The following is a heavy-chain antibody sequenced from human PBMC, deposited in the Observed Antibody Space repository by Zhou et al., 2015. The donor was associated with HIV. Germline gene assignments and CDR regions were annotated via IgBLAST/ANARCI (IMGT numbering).Heavy chain of an antibody. V-gene: IGHV1-3*04. CDR3: AKDHVHCCREDRNALDT. CDR1: GYTFTNYA. D-gene: IGHD1-14*01. Sequence: QVQVVQSGAEVKKPGATVKVSCKGSGYTFTNYAIHWVRQAPGQRLEWMGWINIGNGDTKYSQKFQGRVTITRDTSASTVYMELSSLRSEDTAVYYCAKDHVHCCREDRNALDTWGQGTVVIVSP. J-gene: IGHJ3*02. CDR2: INIGNGDT.